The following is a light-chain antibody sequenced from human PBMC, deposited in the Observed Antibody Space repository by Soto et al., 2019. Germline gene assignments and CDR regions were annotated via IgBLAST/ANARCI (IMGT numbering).Light chain of an antibody. CDR3: QHYNDWPPGFT. CDR1: QSLSRN. J-gene: IGKJ3*01. V-gene: IGKV3-15*01. Sequence: EILMTQSPATLSVFPGERATLSCRASQSLSRNLAWYQQKPGQAPRLLIYGASTRASGIPARFSGSGSGTEFTLTISSLQSEDFALYYCQHYNDWPPGFTFGPGTKVDL. CDR2: GAS.